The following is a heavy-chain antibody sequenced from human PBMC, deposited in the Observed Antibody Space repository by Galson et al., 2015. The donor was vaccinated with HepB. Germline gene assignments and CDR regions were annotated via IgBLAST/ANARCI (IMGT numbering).Heavy chain of an antibody. Sequence: SVKVSCKAFRDTFTKYGISWVGQAPGQGLEWMGWISAYNGDTNYAQKFQGRVTMTTDTSTSTAYMELRSLTSDDTAMYYCARDPSNTSGRQQYFDYWGQGALVTVPS. J-gene: IGHJ4*02. D-gene: IGHD6-25*01. CDR1: RDTFTKYG. CDR2: ISAYNGDT. CDR3: ARDPSNTSGRQQYFDY. V-gene: IGHV1-18*01.